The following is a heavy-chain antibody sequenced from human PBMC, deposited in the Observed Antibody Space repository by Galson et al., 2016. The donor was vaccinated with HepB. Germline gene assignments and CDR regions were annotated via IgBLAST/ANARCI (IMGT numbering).Heavy chain of an antibody. V-gene: IGHV3-23*01. CDR2: ISGSGGST. D-gene: IGHD3-10*01. CDR1: GFTFSTYG. CDR3: ARVITMVRGILKQRDYYGMDA. J-gene: IGHJ6*02. Sequence: SLRLSCAAPGFTFSTYGMSWVRQAPGKGLEWVSVISGSGGSTYYADSVKGRFTISRDNSKNTLYLQMNSLRAEDTAVYYCARVITMVRGILKQRDYYGMDAWGQGTTVTVSS.